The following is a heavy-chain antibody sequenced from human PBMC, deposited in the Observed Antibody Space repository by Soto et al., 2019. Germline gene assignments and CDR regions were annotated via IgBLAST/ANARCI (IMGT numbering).Heavy chain of an antibody. CDR3: ARGYCSGGSCYSVPRYYYYYYGMDV. Sequence: ASVKVSCKASGYTFTSYDINWVRQATGQGLEWMGWMNPNSGNTGYAQKLQGRVTMTRNTSISTAYMELSSLRSEDTAVYYCARGYCSGGSCYSVPRYYYYYYGMDVWGQGTKVTVYS. CDR2: MNPNSGNT. D-gene: IGHD2-15*01. CDR1: GYTFTSYD. J-gene: IGHJ6*02. V-gene: IGHV1-8*01.